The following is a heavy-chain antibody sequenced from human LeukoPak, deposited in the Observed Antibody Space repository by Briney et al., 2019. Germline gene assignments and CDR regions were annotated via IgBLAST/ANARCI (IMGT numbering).Heavy chain of an antibody. D-gene: IGHD2-2*01. CDR3: ARVRCSSTSCSDYYYYYYMDV. CDR2: IIPIFGTA. CDR1: GGTFSSYA. Sequence: SVKVSCKASGGTFSSYAISWVRQAPGQELEWMGGIIPIFGTANYAQKFQGRVTITTDESTSTAYMELSSLRSEDTAVYYCARVRCSSTSCSDYYYYYYMDVWGKGTTVTVSS. J-gene: IGHJ6*03. V-gene: IGHV1-69*05.